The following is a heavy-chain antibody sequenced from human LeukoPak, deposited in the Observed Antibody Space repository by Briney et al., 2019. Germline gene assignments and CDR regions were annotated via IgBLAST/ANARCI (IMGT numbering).Heavy chain of an antibody. Sequence: GGSRTLSCAAAGFTFSSDGMHWVRQAPGKGLEWVAFIRYDGSNKFYADSGKGRFTIPRDNSKKPLYLQVNSVRAEHPAVSYCARRASGSSPYSFDSWGQGTLVTVSS. CDR2: IRYDGSNK. V-gene: IGHV3-30*02. CDR3: ARRASGSSPYSFDS. J-gene: IGHJ4*02. CDR1: GFTFSSDG. D-gene: IGHD3-10*01.